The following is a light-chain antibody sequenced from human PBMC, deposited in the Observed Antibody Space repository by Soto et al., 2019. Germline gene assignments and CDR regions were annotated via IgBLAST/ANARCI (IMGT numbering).Light chain of an antibody. CDR1: QSISSW. CDR2: DAS. Sequence: DIQMTQSPFTLSASVGDRVTITCRASQSISSWLAWYQQKPGQAPNLLIYDASSLRSGVPLRFSGSGSGTEFTLTISSLQPDDFATYYCQQYNHFWTFGQGTKVEIK. J-gene: IGKJ1*01. V-gene: IGKV1-5*01. CDR3: QQYNHFWT.